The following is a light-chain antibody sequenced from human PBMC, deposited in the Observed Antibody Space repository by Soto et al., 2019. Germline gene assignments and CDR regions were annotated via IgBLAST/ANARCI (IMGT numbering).Light chain of an antibody. V-gene: IGLV2-14*01. CDR3: SSYTSRPTLFV. Sequence: QSSLTHPASLSGSPGQSITITCTGTSRDVGGYNYVSWYQQHPGKAPKLVIFEVSIRPSGVSFRFSGSKSGNTASLTISGLQTEDEADYYCSSYTSRPTLFVFGSGTKVTVL. CDR1: SRDVGGYNY. CDR2: EVS. J-gene: IGLJ1*01.